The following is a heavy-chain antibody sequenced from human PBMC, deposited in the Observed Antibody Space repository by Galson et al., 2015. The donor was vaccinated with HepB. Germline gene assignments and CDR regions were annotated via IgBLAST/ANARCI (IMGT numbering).Heavy chain of an antibody. V-gene: IGHV3-33*01. CDR1: GFTYTYYG. CDR3: AREGDPYDFWSALDY. Sequence: SLRLSCAASGFTYTYYGFHWVRQAPGKGLEWLAYDGHSGDPYADSVKGRFTTSRDSSKNTLYLQMNSLRVEDTAVYYCAREGDPYDFWSALDYWGQGTLVTVSS. D-gene: IGHD3-3*01. J-gene: IGHJ4*02. CDR2: DGHSGD.